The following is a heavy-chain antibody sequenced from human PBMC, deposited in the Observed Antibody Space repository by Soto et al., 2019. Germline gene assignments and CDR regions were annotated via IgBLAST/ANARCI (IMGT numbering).Heavy chain of an antibody. CDR1: GYSFTTYG. Sequence: GESLKISCQGSGYSFTTYGRAWVRQMPGKGLEWMGRIAPGNSYANYSPSFQGRVTISADKSISTAYLQWSRLEASDTAMYDCVRRLTNPTAIIGRTEFDYWGQGTLVTVSS. J-gene: IGHJ4*02. CDR2: IAPGNSYA. CDR3: VRRLTNPTAIIGRTEFDY. D-gene: IGHD1-20*01. V-gene: IGHV5-10-1*01.